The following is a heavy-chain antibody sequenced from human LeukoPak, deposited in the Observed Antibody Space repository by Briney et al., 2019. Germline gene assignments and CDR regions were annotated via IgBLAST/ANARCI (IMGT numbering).Heavy chain of an antibody. D-gene: IGHD6-19*01. Sequence: SETLSLTCTVSGGSISNGTYYWGWIRQPPGKGLEWIGSIYYSGSTYCNPSLKSRVTISVDTSKNQFSLKLSSVTAADTAVYYCARHDLEEYSSVWYYFDYWGQGTLVTVSS. J-gene: IGHJ4*02. CDR1: GGSISNGTYY. CDR3: ARHDLEEYSSVWYYFDY. CDR2: IYYSGST. V-gene: IGHV4-39*01.